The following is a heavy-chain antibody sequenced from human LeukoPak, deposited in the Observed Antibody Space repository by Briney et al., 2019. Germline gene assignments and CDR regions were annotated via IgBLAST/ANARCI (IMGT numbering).Heavy chain of an antibody. Sequence: PGGALRLSCAASGFTFSSYAMSWVRQPPGKGLEWVSAISLSGGSTYYPDVAKGGFNVSGDNSKNTLYLQMNSLRAEDTAVYYCAKDRHSESLQGVDYFDYWGQGTLVTVSS. CDR3: AKDRHSESLQGVDYFDY. J-gene: IGHJ4*02. D-gene: IGHD1-26*01. CDR2: ISLSGGST. CDR1: GFTFSSYA. V-gene: IGHV3-23*01.